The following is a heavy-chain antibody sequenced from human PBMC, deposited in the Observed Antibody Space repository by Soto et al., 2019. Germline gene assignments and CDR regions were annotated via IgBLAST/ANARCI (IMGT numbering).Heavy chain of an antibody. V-gene: IGHV4-38-2*01. J-gene: IGHJ4*02. CDR2: IYHTGTT. D-gene: IGHD6-6*01. CDR1: GDSIIGIYH. CDR3: ARAPKVSGSSQTRPDF. Sequence: SETLSLTYAVSGDSIIGIYHWSWIRQSPGRGLEWIASIYHTGTTYYTPSLESRVTISVDTSKNQFSLKLASVSAADTAVYYCARAPKVSGSSQTRPDFWGQGTLVTVSS.